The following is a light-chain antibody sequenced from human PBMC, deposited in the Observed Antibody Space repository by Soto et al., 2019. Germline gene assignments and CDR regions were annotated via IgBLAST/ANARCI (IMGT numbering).Light chain of an antibody. CDR1: QSFSSTY. CDR3: QQYGSSPLT. Sequence: EIVLTQSPGTLSLSPGERATLSCRASQSFSSTYLAWYQQKPGQATRLLIYAASSRATGIPDRFSGSGSGTDFTLNINRLEPEDFAVYYCQQYGSSPLTFGGGTKVEI. CDR2: AAS. J-gene: IGKJ4*01. V-gene: IGKV3-20*01.